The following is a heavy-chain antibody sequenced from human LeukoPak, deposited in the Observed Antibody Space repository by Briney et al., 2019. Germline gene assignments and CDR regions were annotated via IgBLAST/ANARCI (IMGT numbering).Heavy chain of an antibody. V-gene: IGHV3-23*01. CDR2: ISGSGGST. CDR3: AKDGPQESGSSSWYFFGQTGYPY. Sequence: GGSLRLSCAASGFTFSSYAMSWVRQAPGKGLEWVSAISGSGGSTYYADSVKGRFTISRDNSKNTLYLQMNSLRAEDTAVYYCAKDGPQESGSSSWYFFGQTGYPYWGQGALVTVSS. D-gene: IGHD6-13*01. J-gene: IGHJ4*02. CDR1: GFTFSSYA.